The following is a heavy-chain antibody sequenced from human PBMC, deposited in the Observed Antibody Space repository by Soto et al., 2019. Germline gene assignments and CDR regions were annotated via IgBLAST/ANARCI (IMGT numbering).Heavy chain of an antibody. CDR3: AREGSDYHDYYDF. CDR1: GYPFTTYG. V-gene: IGHV1-18*01. J-gene: IGHJ4*02. Sequence: ASVKVSCKASGYPFTTYGINWLRQAPGQGLEWMGSISGYHGSTIYAERFQGRVTMTTDPSTNTVYIDLRSLTPDDTAVYYCAREGSDYHDYYDFWGQGTLVTVSS. CDR2: ISGYHGST. D-gene: IGHD4-17*01.